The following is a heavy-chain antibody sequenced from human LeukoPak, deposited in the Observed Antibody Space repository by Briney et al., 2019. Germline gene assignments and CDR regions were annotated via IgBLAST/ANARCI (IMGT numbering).Heavy chain of an antibody. CDR3: VRDHQLRDPGC. CDR2: ISGTSTYI. CDR1: GFTFDKYF. V-gene: IGHV3-21*03. J-gene: IGHJ4*02. Sequence: GGSLRLSCATSGFTFDKYFIHWVRQAPGKGLDWVSSISGTSTYIDYADSVKGRFTISRDNANNSLYLQMNSLRVDDTAVYYCVRDHQLRDPGCWGQGTLVAVSS. D-gene: IGHD5-24*01.